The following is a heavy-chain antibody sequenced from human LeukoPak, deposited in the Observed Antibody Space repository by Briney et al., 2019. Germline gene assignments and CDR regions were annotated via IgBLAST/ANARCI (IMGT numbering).Heavy chain of an antibody. J-gene: IGHJ4*02. CDR2: INPNGGST. D-gene: IGHD1-14*01. V-gene: IGHV1-46*01. CDR3: ARGNPPYYFNY. CDR1: GYTFTSYY. Sequence: ASVKVSCKASGYTFTSYYMHWVRQAPGQGLEWMGLINPNGGSTTYAQKFQGRVTMTRDTSTSTVYMNLSSLGSEDTAVNSCARGNPPYYFNYWGQGTLVTVSS.